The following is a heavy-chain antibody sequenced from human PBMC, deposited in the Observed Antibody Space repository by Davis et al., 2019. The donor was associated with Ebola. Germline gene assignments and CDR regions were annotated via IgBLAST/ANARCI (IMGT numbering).Heavy chain of an antibody. CDR2: INHSGST. V-gene: IGHV4-34*01. Sequence: SETLSLTCAVYGGSFSGYYWSWIRQPPGKGLEWIGEINHSGSTNYNPSLKSRVTISVDTSKNQFSLKLSSVTAADTAVYYCASRRRLLAAAGSSRWFDPWGQGTLVTVSP. J-gene: IGHJ5*02. CDR3: ASRRRLLAAAGSSRWFDP. D-gene: IGHD6-13*01. CDR1: GGSFSGYY.